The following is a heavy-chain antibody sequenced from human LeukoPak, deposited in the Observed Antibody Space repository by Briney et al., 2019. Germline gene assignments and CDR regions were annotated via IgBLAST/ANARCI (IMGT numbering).Heavy chain of an antibody. CDR3: ARRYTSGWFFDY. V-gene: IGHV4-38-2*01. D-gene: IGHD6-19*01. CDR1: GCSISSGYY. Sequence: SETLSLTCAVSGCSISSGYYWGWIRQTPGKGLEWIGSIYQSGSTYYNPSLKSRVTISLDMSKNHFSLKLSSVTAADTAVYFCARRYTSGWFFDYWGQGTLVTVSS. CDR2: IYQSGST. J-gene: IGHJ4*02.